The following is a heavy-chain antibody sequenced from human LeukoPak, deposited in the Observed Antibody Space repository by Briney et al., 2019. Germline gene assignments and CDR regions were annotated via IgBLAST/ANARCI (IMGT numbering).Heavy chain of an antibody. CDR3: ARAKYYDSSGFLDAFDI. J-gene: IGHJ3*02. D-gene: IGHD3-22*01. Sequence: SQTLSLTCTVSGGSISSGDYYWSWIRQPPGKGLEWIGYFYYSGSTSYNPSLKRRVTISVDMSKSQFSLKLSSVTAADTAVYHCARAKYYDSSGFLDAFDIWGQGTMVTVSS. CDR1: GGSISSGDYY. CDR2: FYYSGST. V-gene: IGHV4-30-4*01.